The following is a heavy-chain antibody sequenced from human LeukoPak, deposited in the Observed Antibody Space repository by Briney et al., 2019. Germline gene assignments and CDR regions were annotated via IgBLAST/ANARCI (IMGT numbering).Heavy chain of an antibody. J-gene: IGHJ4*02. V-gene: IGHV4-31*03. D-gene: IGHD6-6*01. Sequence: SQTLSLTCTVSGGSISSGGYYWSWIRQHPGKGLEWIGYIYYSGTTYSNPSLKSRVTISVDTSKNQFSLKLSSVTAADTAVYYCAREVSSIAEVRGQGTLVTVSS. CDR2: IYYSGTT. CDR1: GGSISSGGYY. CDR3: AREVSSIAEV.